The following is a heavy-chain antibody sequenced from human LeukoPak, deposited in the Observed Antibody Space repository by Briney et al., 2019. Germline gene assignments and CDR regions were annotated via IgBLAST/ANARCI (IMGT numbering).Heavy chain of an antibody. J-gene: IGHJ4*02. D-gene: IGHD3-22*01. CDR2: INPNSGGT. V-gene: IGHV1-2*02. CDR1: GYTFTGYY. CDR3: ARDSGYYYDSSGYYRKGPFDY. Sequence: GASVKVSCKASGYTFTGYYMHWVRQAPGQGLEWMGWINPNSGGTNHARKFQGRVTMTRDTSISTAYMELSRLRSDDTAVYYCARDSGYYYDSSGYYRKGPFDYWGQGTLVTVSS.